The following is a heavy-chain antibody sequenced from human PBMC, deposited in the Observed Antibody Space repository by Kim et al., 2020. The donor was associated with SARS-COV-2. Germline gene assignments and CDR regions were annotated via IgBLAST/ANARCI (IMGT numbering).Heavy chain of an antibody. CDR2: IWYDGSNK. V-gene: IGHV3-33*06. CDR3: AKDGEWLSWTIIDY. J-gene: IGHJ4*02. Sequence: GGSLRLSCAASGFTFSSYAMHWVRQAPGKGLEWVAVIWYDGSNKYYADSVKGRFTISRDNSKNTLYLQMNSLRAEDTAVYYCAKDGEWLSWTIIDYWGQG. D-gene: IGHD3-3*01. CDR1: GFTFSSYA.